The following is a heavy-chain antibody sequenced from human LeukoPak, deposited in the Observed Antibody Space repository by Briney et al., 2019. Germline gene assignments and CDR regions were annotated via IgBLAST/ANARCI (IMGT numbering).Heavy chain of an antibody. J-gene: IGHJ4*02. CDR2: ISAYNGNT. CDR3: ARDTYYDSSGYIDY. Sequence: ASVKVSCKASSYSFTSYGFSWVRQAPGQGLEWMGWISAYNGNTKYAQKLQGRVTMTTDTSTSTAYMELRSLRSDDTAVYYCARDTYYDSSGYIDYWGQGTLVTVSS. D-gene: IGHD3-22*01. V-gene: IGHV1-18*01. CDR1: SYSFTSYG.